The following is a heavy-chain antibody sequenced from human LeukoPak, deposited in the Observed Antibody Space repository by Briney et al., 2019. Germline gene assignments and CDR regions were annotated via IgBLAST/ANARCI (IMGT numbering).Heavy chain of an antibody. J-gene: IGHJ4*02. D-gene: IGHD6-19*01. Sequence: KPGGSLRLSCAASGFTFSDYYMSWIRQAPGKGLEWVSYISTTSSYTDYADSVKGRFTISRDNVKNSLYLQMNSLRAEDTAVYYCATTARNSAWFKVIDYWGRGTLVTVSS. V-gene: IGHV3-11*03. CDR3: ATTARNSAWFKVIDY. CDR1: GFTFSDYY. CDR2: ISTTSSYT.